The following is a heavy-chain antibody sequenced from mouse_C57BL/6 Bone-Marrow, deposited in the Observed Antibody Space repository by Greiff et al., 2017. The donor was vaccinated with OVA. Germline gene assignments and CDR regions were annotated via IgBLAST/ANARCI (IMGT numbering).Heavy chain of an antibody. CDR1: GYTFTSYW. V-gene: IGHV1-69*01. CDR3: ARWSTVVASEDY. D-gene: IGHD1-1*01. J-gene: IGHJ2*01. CDR2: IDPSDSYT. Sequence: QVQLQQPGAELVMPGASVKLSCKASGYTFTSYWMHWVKQRPGQGLEWIGEIDPSDSYTNYNQQLKGKSTLTVAKSSSTAYMQLSSLTSEDSAVYDCARWSTVVASEDYWGQGTTLTVSS.